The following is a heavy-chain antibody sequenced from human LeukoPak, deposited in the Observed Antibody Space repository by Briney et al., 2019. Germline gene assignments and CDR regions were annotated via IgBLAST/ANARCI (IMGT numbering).Heavy chain of an antibody. Sequence: APVKVSCKASGYPFSIFGMAWVRQAPGQGLEWMGWIGSYNGNTNFAQKFQGRVTITTDTSTRTVYMELSSLRFDDTAVYYCARAGAEVTSHFDVWGQGTLVTVSS. CDR2: IGSYNGNT. CDR3: ARAGAEVTSHFDV. D-gene: IGHD2-21*02. CDR1: GYPFSIFG. V-gene: IGHV1-18*04. J-gene: IGHJ4*02.